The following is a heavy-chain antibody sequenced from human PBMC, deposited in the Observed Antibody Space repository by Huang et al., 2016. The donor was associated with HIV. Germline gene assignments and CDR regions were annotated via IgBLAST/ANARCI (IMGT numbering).Heavy chain of an antibody. CDR1: GGSIRSDNYY. V-gene: IGHV4-39*02. D-gene: IGHD3-10*01. CDR3: ARLPGSITMIRGVITDPY. CDR2: IYDSGST. J-gene: IGHJ4*02. Sequence: QLQLQESGPGLVKPSETLSLTCTVSGGSIRSDNYYWGWLRQPPGKGLEWIGSIYDSGSTSYNPSLKRRVTITVDTSKNHFSLRMRSVTAADTAVYYCARLPGSITMIRGVITDPYWGQGTLVTVSS.